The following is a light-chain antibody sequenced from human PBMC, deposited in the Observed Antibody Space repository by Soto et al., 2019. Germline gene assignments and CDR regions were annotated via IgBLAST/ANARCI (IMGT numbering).Light chain of an antibody. V-gene: IGKV1-5*03. CDR2: KTS. Sequence: DIQMTQSPSTLSASVGDRVTITCRASQSISSWLAWYQQKPGKAPKPLIYKTSSLESGVPSRFSGSGSGTEFTLTISSLKTDDFATYYFQQYNSYPRTFDQGTKVEIK. J-gene: IGKJ1*01. CDR1: QSISSW. CDR3: QQYNSYPRT.